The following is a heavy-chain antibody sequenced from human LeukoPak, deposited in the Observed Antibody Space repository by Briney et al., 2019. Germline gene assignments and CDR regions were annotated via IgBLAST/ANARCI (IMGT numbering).Heavy chain of an antibody. CDR1: GGSISSYY. CDR2: IYYSGST. Sequence: SETLSLTCTVSGGSISSYYWSWIRQPPGKGLEWIGYIYYSGSTNYNPSLKSRVTISVDTSKSQFSLKLSSVTAADTAVYYCARDRRAVVTANWFDPWGQGTLVTVSS. CDR3: ARDRRAVVTANWFDP. D-gene: IGHD4-23*01. J-gene: IGHJ5*02. V-gene: IGHV4-59*12.